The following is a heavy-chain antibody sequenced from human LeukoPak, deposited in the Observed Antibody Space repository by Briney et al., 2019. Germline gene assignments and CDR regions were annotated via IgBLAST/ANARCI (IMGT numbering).Heavy chain of an antibody. Sequence: GGSLRLSCAASGFTFTSYAMSWVRQAPGKGLVWVSRIRSDGRTTTYADSVKGRFAISRDNAKNTLYLQMNSLRAEDTAVCYCAKVSMRPSRPPDAFDIWGQGTMVNVSA. CDR2: IRSDGRTT. CDR1: GFTFTSYA. D-gene: IGHD2/OR15-2a*01. CDR3: AKVSMRPSRPPDAFDI. J-gene: IGHJ3*02. V-gene: IGHV3-23*01.